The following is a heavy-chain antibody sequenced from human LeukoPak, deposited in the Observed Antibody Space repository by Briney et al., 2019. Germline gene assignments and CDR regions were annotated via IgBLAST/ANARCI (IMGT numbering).Heavy chain of an antibody. CDR1: GYTFTSYG. CDR2: ISAYNGNI. CDR3: ARDQGWFGELFPICDY. D-gene: IGHD3-10*01. V-gene: IGHV1-18*01. Sequence: ASVKVSCKASGYTFTSYGISWVRQAPGQGIEWMGWISAYNGNINYAPKLQGRVTITTDTSTRTAYLALRSLRCNDTAAPYCARDQGWFGELFPICDYWGQGTLVTVPS. J-gene: IGHJ4*02.